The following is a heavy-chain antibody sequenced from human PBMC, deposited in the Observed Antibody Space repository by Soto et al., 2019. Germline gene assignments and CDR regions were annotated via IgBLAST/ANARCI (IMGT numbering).Heavy chain of an antibody. CDR1: GVSISNDVYY. CDR2: IYYTGST. J-gene: IGHJ4*02. V-gene: IGHV4-31*03. Sequence: QVQLQESGPGLVKPSQTLSLTCTVSGVSISNDVYYWTWIRQYPGNGLEGVGYIYYTGSTYYNPSLTSRVMMSLDTSKNQFSLKLSSVTAADTAVYYCARKEYGDYVFLDYWGQGTLVTVSS. CDR3: ARKEYGDYVFLDY. D-gene: IGHD4-17*01.